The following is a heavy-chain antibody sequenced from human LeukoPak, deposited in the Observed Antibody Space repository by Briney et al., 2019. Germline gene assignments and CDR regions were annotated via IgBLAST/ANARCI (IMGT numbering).Heavy chain of an antibody. D-gene: IGHD3-22*01. V-gene: IGHV4-39*01. J-gene: IGHJ4*02. Sequence: SETLSLTCTVSGGSISSSSYYWGWIRQPPGKGLEWIGGTYYSGSTYYNPSLKSRVTISVDTSKNQFSLKLSSVTAADTAVYYCARHPRYYDSSGYYKLNYFDYWGQGTLVTVSS. CDR2: TYYSGST. CDR1: GGSISSSSYY. CDR3: ARHPRYYDSSGYYKLNYFDY.